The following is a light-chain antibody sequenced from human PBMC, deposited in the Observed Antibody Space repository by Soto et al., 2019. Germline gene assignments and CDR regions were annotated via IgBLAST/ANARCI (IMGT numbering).Light chain of an antibody. CDR3: QQFGASPWT. Sequence: IWLTQSPGTLPLAPGERATLSCRARQSVLNNYSAWFQQRPGQAPSLLIYGISNRPTGIPDRFSGSGSGTDFTLTISRLEPEDVAVYYCQQFGASPWTFGQGTEVEIK. V-gene: IGKV3-20*01. CDR2: GIS. CDR1: QSVLNNY. J-gene: IGKJ1*01.